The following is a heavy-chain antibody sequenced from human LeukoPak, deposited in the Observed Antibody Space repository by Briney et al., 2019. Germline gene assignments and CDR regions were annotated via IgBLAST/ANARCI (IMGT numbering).Heavy chain of an antibody. J-gene: IGHJ4*02. Sequence: GGSLRPSCAVSGFTFGSYAMSWVRQAPGKGLEWVSGISGSGGSTYYADSVKGRFTISRDNSKNTLYLQMNSLRAEDTAVYYCAIRAVITPYFDYWGQGTLVTVSS. D-gene: IGHD1-26*01. CDR3: AIRAVITPYFDY. CDR2: ISGSGGST. CDR1: GFTFGSYA. V-gene: IGHV3-23*01.